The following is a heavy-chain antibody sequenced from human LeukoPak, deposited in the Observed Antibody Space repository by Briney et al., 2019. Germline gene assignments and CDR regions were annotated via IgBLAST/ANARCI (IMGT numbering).Heavy chain of an antibody. CDR2: IRSKANSYAT. D-gene: IGHD5-18*01. V-gene: IGHV3-73*01. CDR1: GFTFSGSA. CDR3: ARGLYSSVGNYMDV. Sequence: PGGSLRLSCAASGFTFSGSAMHWVRQGSGKGMEWVGRIRSKANSYATAYAASVKGRFTISRDDSKNTAYLQMNSLRAEDTAVYYCARGLYSSVGNYMDVWGKGTTVTVSS. J-gene: IGHJ6*03.